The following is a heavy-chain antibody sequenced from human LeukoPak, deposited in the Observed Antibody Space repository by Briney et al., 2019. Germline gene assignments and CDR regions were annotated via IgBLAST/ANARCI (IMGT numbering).Heavy chain of an antibody. J-gene: IGHJ4*02. Sequence: ASVKVSCKTSGYTFTGYYMHWVRQAPGQGLEWMGWINPNSGGTNYAQKFQGRVTMTRDTSISTAYMELSRLRSDDTAVYYCARVPIVGATFLDYWGQGTLVTVSS. D-gene: IGHD1-26*01. CDR2: INPNSGGT. CDR3: ARVPIVGATFLDY. CDR1: GYTFTGYY. V-gene: IGHV1-2*02.